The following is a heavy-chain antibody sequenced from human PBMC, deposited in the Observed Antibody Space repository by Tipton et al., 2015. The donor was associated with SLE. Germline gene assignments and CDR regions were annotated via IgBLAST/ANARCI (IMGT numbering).Heavy chain of an antibody. J-gene: IGHJ4*02. D-gene: IGHD2-15*01. CDR3: ARSSRYCSGDSCYYFNS. CDR2: VYFSGST. Sequence: TLSLTCTVSGGSISSGSYYWGWIRQPPGKGLEWIGSVYFSGSTYYSPSLKSRVTMSLDTSKNQFSLRLSSVSAADTAVYYCARSSRYCSGDSCYYFNSWGQGTLVTVSS. CDR1: GGSISSGSYY. V-gene: IGHV4-39*07.